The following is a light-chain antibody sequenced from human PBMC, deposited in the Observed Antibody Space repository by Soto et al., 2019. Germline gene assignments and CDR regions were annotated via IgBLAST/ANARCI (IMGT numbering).Light chain of an antibody. V-gene: IGKV3-11*01. CDR1: QSVSKY. Sequence: EIVLTQSPATLSLSPGERATLSCRASQSVSKYLAWYQQKPGQAPRLLIYDASNRATGIPSRFSGSGSGTHFTPTISSPEPEDGAVYYGQRRTNWPPLFGQGTKLEIK. J-gene: IGKJ2*01. CDR3: QRRTNWPPL. CDR2: DAS.